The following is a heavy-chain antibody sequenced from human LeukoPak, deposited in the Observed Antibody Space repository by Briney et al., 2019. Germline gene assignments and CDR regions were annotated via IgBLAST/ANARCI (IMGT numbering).Heavy chain of an antibody. J-gene: IGHJ5*02. CDR1: GGSVSSGSYY. Sequence: PSETLSLTCTVSGGSVSSGSYYWSWLRQPPGKGLEWIGYIYYSGSTNYNPSLKSRVTISVDTSKNQFSLKLSSVTAADTAVYYCAREKGGYCSSTSCYQFDPWGQGTLVTVSS. D-gene: IGHD2-2*01. V-gene: IGHV4-61*01. CDR2: IYYSGST. CDR3: AREKGGYCSSTSCYQFDP.